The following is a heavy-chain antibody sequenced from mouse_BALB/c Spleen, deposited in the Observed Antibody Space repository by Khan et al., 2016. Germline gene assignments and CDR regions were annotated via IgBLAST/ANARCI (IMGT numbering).Heavy chain of an antibody. CDR2: IWAGGST. Sequence: VQLQESGPGLVAPSQSLSITCTVSGFSLTGYGVHWVRQPPGKGLEWLGVIWAGGSTNYNSALMSRLSISKDNSKSQVFLKMNSLQTDDTAMYCGARDKDSRLYDGNYGFAYWGQGTLVTVAA. J-gene: IGHJ3*01. V-gene: IGHV2-9*02. CDR1: GFSLTGYG. D-gene: IGHD2-1*01. CDR3: ARDKDSRLYDGNYGFAY.